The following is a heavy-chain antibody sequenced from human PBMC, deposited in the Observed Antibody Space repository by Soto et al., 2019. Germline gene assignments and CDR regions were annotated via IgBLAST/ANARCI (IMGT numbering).Heavy chain of an antibody. CDR2: INAGNGNT. Sequence: QVQLVQSGAEEKKPGASVKVSCKASGYTFTNYAMHWVRQAPGQRLEWMGWINAGNGNTKCSQKFQGRVTITRDTSASTAYMELSSLRSEDTAVYYCARGPPHYYDSSGYLNYWGQVTLVTVSS. J-gene: IGHJ4*02. D-gene: IGHD3-22*01. CDR1: GYTFTNYA. V-gene: IGHV1-3*05. CDR3: ARGPPHYYDSSGYLNY.